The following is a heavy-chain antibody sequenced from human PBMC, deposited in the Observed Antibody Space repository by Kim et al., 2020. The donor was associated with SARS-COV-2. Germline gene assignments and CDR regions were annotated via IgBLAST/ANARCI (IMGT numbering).Heavy chain of an antibody. CDR2: IYHSGST. Sequence: SETLSLTCAVSGGSISSSNWWSWVRQPPGKGLEWFGEIYHSGSTNYNPSLESRVTISADKSKNQFFLKLSSVTAADTAVYYCARVQEATISPFDYWGQGTLVTVSS. D-gene: IGHD5-12*01. J-gene: IGHJ4*02. CDR1: GGSISSSNW. V-gene: IGHV4-4*02. CDR3: ARVQEATISPFDY.